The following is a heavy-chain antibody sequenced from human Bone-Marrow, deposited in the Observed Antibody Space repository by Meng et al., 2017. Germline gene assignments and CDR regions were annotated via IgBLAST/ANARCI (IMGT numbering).Heavy chain of an antibody. CDR2: ISYDGSNK. CDR3: ARDGPHYDVDY. J-gene: IGHJ4*02. D-gene: IGHD5-12*01. V-gene: IGHV3-30*03. Sequence: GGSLRLSCAASGFTFSSYAMSWVRQAPGKGLEWVAVISYDGSNKYYADSVKGRFTISRDNSKNTLYLQINSLRAEDTAVYFCARDGPHYDVDYWGQGTLVTVSS. CDR1: GFTFSSYA.